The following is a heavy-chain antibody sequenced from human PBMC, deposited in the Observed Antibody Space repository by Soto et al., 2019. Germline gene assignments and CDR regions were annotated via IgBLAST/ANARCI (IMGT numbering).Heavy chain of an antibody. D-gene: IGHD2-21*02. V-gene: IGHV1-18*01. J-gene: IGHJ4*02. Sequence: ASVKVSCKASGYTFTSYGISWVRQAPGQGLEWMGWISAYNGNTNYAQKLQGRVTMTTDTSTSTAYMELRSLRSDDTAVYYCASYNVGVVTARNFDYWGQGTLVTVSS. CDR1: GYTFTSYG. CDR2: ISAYNGNT. CDR3: ASYNVGVVTARNFDY.